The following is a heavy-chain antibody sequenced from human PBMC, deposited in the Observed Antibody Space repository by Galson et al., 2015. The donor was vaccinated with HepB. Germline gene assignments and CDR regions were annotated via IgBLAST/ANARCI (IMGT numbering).Heavy chain of an antibody. V-gene: IGHV1-18*01. D-gene: IGHD6-6*01. Sequence: SVKVSCKASGYTFTSYGISWVRQAPGQGLERMGWISAYNGNTNYAQKLQGRVTMTTDTSTSTAYMELRSLRSDDTAVYYCARDGTSIAARPTDAFDIWGQGTMVTVSS. CDR2: ISAYNGNT. CDR1: GYTFTSYG. CDR3: ARDGTSIAARPTDAFDI. J-gene: IGHJ3*02.